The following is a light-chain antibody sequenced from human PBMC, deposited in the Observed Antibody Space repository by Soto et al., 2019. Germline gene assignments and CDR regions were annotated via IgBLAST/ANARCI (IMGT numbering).Light chain of an antibody. CDR1: QSISSY. Sequence: DIQMTQSPSSLSSSLLDRFTITFLASQSISSYLNWYQQKPGKAPNLLIYEASSLQSGVPSRFSGSGSGTEFTLTISSLQPDDFATYYCQQYNSYWTFGQGTKV. V-gene: IGKV1-5*01. J-gene: IGKJ1*01. CDR3: QQYNSYWT. CDR2: EAS.